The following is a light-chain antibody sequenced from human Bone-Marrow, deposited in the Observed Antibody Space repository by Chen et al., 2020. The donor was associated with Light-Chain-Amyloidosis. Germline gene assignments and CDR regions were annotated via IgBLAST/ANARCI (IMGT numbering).Light chain of an antibody. CDR3: SSYTIANTLV. CDR2: EVT. V-gene: IGLV2-14*01. Sequence: QSALTQPASVSGSPGQSITISCTGTSSDVGGDNLVSWYQQHPDKAPILLIYEVTNRPSWGPDRCSGSKSDNTPSLASSGLQTEDEADYYCSSYTIANTLVFGSGTRVTLL. J-gene: IGLJ1*01. CDR1: SSDVGGDNL.